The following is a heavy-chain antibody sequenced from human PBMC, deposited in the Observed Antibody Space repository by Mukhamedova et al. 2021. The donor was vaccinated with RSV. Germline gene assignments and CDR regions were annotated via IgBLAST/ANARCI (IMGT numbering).Heavy chain of an antibody. D-gene: IGHD6-19*01. V-gene: IGHV3-30*04. J-gene: IGHJ6*01. Sequence: SSYAMHWVRQAPGKGLEWVAVISYDGSNKYYADSVKGRFTISRDNSKNTLYLQMNSLRAEDTAVYYCASPIAVAAYYYYYGMAV. CDR1: SSYA. CDR3: ASPIAVAAYYYYYGMAV. CDR2: ISYDGSNK.